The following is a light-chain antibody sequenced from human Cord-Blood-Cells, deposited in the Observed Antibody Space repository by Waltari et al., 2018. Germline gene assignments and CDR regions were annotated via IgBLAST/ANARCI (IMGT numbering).Light chain of an antibody. V-gene: IGKV1-39*01. CDR1: QRISSY. CDR3: QQSYSTPLYT. CDR2: AAS. J-gene: IGKJ2*01. Sequence: DIQMTQSPSSLSASVGDRVTITCRASQRISSYLNWYQQKPGKAPKLLIYAASSLQSGVPSRFSGSGSGTDFTLTISSLQPEDFATYYCQQSYSTPLYTFGQGTELEIK.